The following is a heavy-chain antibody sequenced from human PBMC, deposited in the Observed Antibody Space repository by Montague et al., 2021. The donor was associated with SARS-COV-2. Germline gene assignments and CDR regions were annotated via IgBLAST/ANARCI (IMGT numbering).Heavy chain of an antibody. Sequence: SETLSLTCTVSGGSISSTNYYWVLIRQPPGKGLEWIGSINYRGTTXYXXXXKXRVTMSVDTSKSLFSLELSSVTAADTAIYYCARHYDCYNRWYYFDYWGQGTLVTVSS. J-gene: IGHJ4*02. CDR1: GGSISSTNYY. CDR3: ARHYDCYNRWYYFDY. CDR2: INYRGTT. D-gene: IGHD5-24*01. V-gene: IGHV4-39*01.